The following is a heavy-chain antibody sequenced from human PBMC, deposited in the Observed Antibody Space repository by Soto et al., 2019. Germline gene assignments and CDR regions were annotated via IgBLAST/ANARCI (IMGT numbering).Heavy chain of an antibody. J-gene: IGHJ4*02. CDR2: ISSSSSTI. V-gene: IGHV3-48*02. CDR1: GFTFRSYS. CDR3: ARQTYGDYFVDY. Sequence: GGSLRLSCGASGFTFRSYSMNWVRQAPGKGLVWVSYISSSSSTIYYADSVKGRFTISRDNAKNSLYLQMNSLRDEDTAVYYCARQTYGDYFVDYWGQGTLVTVSS. D-gene: IGHD4-17*01.